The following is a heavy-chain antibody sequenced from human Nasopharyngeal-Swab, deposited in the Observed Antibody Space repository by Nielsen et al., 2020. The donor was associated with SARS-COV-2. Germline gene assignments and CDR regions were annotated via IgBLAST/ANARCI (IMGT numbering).Heavy chain of an antibody. CDR1: GFTFSSYS. Sequence: ETLSLTCAASGFTFSSYSMNWVRQAPGKGLEWVSSISSSSYIYYADSVKGRFTISRDNAKNSLYLQMNSLRAEDTAVYYCARDPDYYGSGSPPGYYGMDVWGQGTTVTVSS. J-gene: IGHJ6*02. CDR3: ARDPDYYGSGSPPGYYGMDV. V-gene: IGHV3-21*01. CDR2: ISSSSYI. D-gene: IGHD3-10*01.